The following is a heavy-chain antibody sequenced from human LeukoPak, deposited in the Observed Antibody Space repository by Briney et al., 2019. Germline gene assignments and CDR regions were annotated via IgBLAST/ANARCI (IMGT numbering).Heavy chain of an antibody. V-gene: IGHV3-23*01. CDR2: ISGSGSGSST. CDR3: AKDYDFWSGGFKWYFDL. J-gene: IGHJ2*01. Sequence: PGGSLRLSCAASGFTFSTYAMSWVRQAPGKGLEWVSTISGSGSGSSTYYAGSVKGRFTISRDNSKNTLYLQMNSLRAEDTAVYYCAKDYDFWSGGFKWYFDLWGRGTLVTVSS. D-gene: IGHD3-3*01. CDR1: GFTFSTYA.